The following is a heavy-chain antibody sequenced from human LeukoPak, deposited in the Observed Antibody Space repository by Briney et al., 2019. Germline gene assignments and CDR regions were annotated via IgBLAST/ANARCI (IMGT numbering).Heavy chain of an antibody. CDR2: INWNVGST. D-gene: IGHD6-19*01. CDR1: GFTFDYYG. J-gene: IGHJ5*02. Sequence: GGSLRLSCAASGFTFDYYGMSWVRQAPGKGLEWVSGINWNVGSTGYADSVKGRFTISRDNAKNSLYLQMNSLRAEDTALYYCARESLQAVASEGSWFDPWGQGTLVTVSS. V-gene: IGHV3-20*04. CDR3: ARESLQAVASEGSWFDP.